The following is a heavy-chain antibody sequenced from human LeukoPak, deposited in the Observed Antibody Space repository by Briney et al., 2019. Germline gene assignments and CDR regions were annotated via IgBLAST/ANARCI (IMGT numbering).Heavy chain of an antibody. CDR2: IRYDGSNK. V-gene: IGHV3-30*02. CDR1: GFTFNNAW. Sequence: GGSLRLXCAAYGFTFNNAWMSWGRQAPGKGLEWVAFIRYDGSNKYYADSVKGRFTISRDNSKNTLYLQMNSLRAEDTAVYYCAKDDCSSTSCALYDAFDIWGQGTMVTVSS. D-gene: IGHD2-2*01. J-gene: IGHJ3*02. CDR3: AKDDCSSTSCALYDAFDI.